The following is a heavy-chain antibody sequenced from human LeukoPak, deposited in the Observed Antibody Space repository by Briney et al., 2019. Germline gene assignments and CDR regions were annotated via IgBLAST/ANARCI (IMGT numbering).Heavy chain of an antibody. CDR1: GFTFSTSS. J-gene: IGHJ4*02. CDR2: ISISSTTI. CDR3: ARIRAPSYYFDY. D-gene: IGHD6-6*01. Sequence: QPGGSLRLSCAASGFTFSTSSMNWVRQAPGKGLEWVSYISISSTTIYYADSVRGLFTISRDNAKSSLYLQMNSLRDEDTAVYYCARIRAPSYYFDYWGQGTLVTVSS. V-gene: IGHV3-48*02.